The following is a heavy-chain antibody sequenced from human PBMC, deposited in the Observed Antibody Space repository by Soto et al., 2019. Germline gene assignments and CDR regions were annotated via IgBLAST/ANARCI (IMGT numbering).Heavy chain of an antibody. CDR2: MNPNSGNT. Sequence: QVQLVQSGAEVKKPGASVKVSCKASGYTFSSYEINWGRQATGQGLEWMGWMNPNSGNTGYAQKFQGRVTMTRNTSISTAYMELSSLRSEDTAVYYCARGQSGYSSGWSPNDYWGQGTLVTVSS. J-gene: IGHJ4*02. V-gene: IGHV1-8*01. D-gene: IGHD6-19*01. CDR3: ARGQSGYSSGWSPNDY. CDR1: GYTFSSYE.